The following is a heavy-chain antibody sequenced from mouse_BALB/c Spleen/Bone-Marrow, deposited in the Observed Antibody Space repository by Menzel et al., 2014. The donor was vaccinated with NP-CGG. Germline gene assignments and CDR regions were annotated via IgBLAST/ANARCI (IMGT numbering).Heavy chain of an antibody. J-gene: IGHJ1*01. CDR1: GFTFSSYG. Sequence: DVKLVESGGGLVQPGGSLKLSCVASGFTFSSYGVSWVRPTPDKRLELVATINNNGGSTYYPDSVKGQFTISRDNAKNTLYLQMSSLKSEDTAMYYCARVYGWYFDVWGAGTTVTVSS. V-gene: IGHV5-6-3*01. CDR2: INNNGGST. D-gene: IGHD1-1*01. CDR3: ARVYGWYFDV.